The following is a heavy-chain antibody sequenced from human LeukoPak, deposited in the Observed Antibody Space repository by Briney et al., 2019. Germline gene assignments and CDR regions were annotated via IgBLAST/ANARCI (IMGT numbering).Heavy chain of an antibody. J-gene: IGHJ1*01. CDR2: ISYDGSNK. CDR1: GFTFSSYG. D-gene: IGHD3-22*01. Sequence: GGSLRLSCAASGFTFSSYGMHWVRQAPGKGLEWVAVISYDGSNKYYADSVKGRSTISRDNSKNTLYLQMNSLRAEDTAVYYCAKVGLYYDSSGYFQHWGQGTLVTVSS. CDR3: AKVGLYYDSSGYFQH. V-gene: IGHV3-30*18.